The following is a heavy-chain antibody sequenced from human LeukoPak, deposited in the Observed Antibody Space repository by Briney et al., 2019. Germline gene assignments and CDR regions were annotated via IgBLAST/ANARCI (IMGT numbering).Heavy chain of an antibody. CDR3: ARGGGYSNTWYYFDY. V-gene: IGHV6-1*01. J-gene: IGHJ4*02. D-gene: IGHD6-13*01. CDR1: GDSFSNNNAA. Sequence: SQTLSLTCAISGDSFSNNNAAWNWIRQSPSRGLEWLGRTYYRSKWYNDYAVSVKSRITINPDTSKNQFSLQLSSVTPEDTAVYYCARGGGYSNTWYYFDYWGQGTLVTVSS. CDR2: TYYRSKWYN.